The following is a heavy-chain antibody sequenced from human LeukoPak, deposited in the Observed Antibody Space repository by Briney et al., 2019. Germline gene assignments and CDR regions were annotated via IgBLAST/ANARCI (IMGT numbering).Heavy chain of an antibody. V-gene: IGHV3-21*01. CDR1: GFAFSSYS. CDR2: ISSSSSYI. CDR3: ARALGVRRNADY. J-gene: IGHJ4*02. Sequence: GGPLRLSCAASGFAFSSYSMNWVRQAPGKGLEWVSSISSSSSYIYYADSVKGRFTISRDNAKNSLYLQMNSLRAEDTAVYYCARALGVRRNADYWGQGTLVTVSS.